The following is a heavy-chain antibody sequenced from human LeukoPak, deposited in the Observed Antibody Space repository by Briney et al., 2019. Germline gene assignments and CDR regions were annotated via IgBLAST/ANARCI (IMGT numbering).Heavy chain of an antibody. D-gene: IGHD3-22*01. CDR3: ARVFEYYDSSGYCSHHFDY. Sequence: SETLSLTCTVSGGSISSGGYYWSWIRQHPGKGLEWIGYIYYSGSTYYNPSLKSRVTISVDTSKNQFSLKLSSVTAADTAVYYCARVFEYYDSSGYCSHHFDYWGQGTLVTVSS. CDR2: IYYSGST. J-gene: IGHJ4*02. CDR1: GGSISSGGYY. V-gene: IGHV4-31*03.